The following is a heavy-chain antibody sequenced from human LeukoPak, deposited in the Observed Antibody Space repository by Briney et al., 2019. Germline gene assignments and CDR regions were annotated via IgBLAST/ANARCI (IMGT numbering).Heavy chain of an antibody. J-gene: IGHJ5*02. D-gene: IGHD3-10*01. V-gene: IGHV1-46*01. CDR1: GYTFTSYY. CDR3: ARGVPTMVRESRGYNWFDP. CDR2: INPTGGST. Sequence: GASVKVSCKASGYTFTSYYMHWVRQAPGQGLEWMGIINPTGGSTSYAQKFQGRVTMTRDTSTSTVYMELSSLRSEDTAVYYCARGVPTMVRESRGYNWFDPWGQGTLVTVSS.